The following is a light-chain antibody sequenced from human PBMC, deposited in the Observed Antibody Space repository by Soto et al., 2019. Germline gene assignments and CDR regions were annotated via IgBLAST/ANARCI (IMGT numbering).Light chain of an antibody. Sequence: QSALTQPRSVSGSPGQSVTISCTGNSSDVGGYNYVSWYQRHPGKAPKLMIYDVSKRPSGVPDRFSGSKSGNTASLTISGLQAEDEADYYCCSYAGSYTWVFGTGTKLTVL. J-gene: IGLJ1*01. CDR3: CSYAGSYTWV. CDR2: DVS. CDR1: SSDVGGYNY. V-gene: IGLV2-11*01.